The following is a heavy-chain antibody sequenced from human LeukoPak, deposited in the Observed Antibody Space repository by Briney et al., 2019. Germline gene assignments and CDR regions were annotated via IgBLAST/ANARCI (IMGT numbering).Heavy chain of an antibody. Sequence: SETLSLTCTVSGGSISSYYWSWIRQPPGKGLEWIGYIYYGGSTNYNPSLKSRVTISVDTSKNQFSLKLSSVTAADTAVYYCARMWRSGSYWGQGTLVTVSS. J-gene: IGHJ4*02. CDR2: IYYGGST. D-gene: IGHD3-10*01. CDR1: GGSISSYY. CDR3: ARMWRSGSY. V-gene: IGHV4-59*01.